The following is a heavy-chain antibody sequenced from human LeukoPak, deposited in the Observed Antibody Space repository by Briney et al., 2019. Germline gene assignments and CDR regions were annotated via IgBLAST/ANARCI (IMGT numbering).Heavy chain of an antibody. CDR1: GYTFTSYG. V-gene: IGHV1-18*01. D-gene: IGHD6-6*01. CDR3: ARGLHSSSFGGY. Sequence: AAVKVSCKASGYTFTSYGISWVRQPPGQGLEWMGWISAYNGNTNYAQKFQGRVTMTRDTSISTAYMELSRLRSDDTAVYYCARGLHSSSFGGYWGQGTLVTVSS. J-gene: IGHJ4*02. CDR2: ISAYNGNT.